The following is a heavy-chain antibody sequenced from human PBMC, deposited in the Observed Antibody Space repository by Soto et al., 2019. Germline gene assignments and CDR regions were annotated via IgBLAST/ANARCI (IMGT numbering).Heavy chain of an antibody. V-gene: IGHV3-74*01. CDR3: ARLGTAVAGGFDY. CDR2: VNSDGSMT. D-gene: IGHD6-19*01. Sequence: EVPVVESGGGLVQPGGSLRLSCAASGFTFSSHWMHWVRQAPGKGLVWVSRVNSDGSMTNYADSVEGRFTISRDNAKNTLYLQMNSLRADDTAVYYCARLGTAVAGGFDYWGQGTLVTVSS. CDR1: GFTFSSHW. J-gene: IGHJ4*02.